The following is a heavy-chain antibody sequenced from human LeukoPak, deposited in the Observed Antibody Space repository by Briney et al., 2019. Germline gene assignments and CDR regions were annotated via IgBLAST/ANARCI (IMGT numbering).Heavy chain of an antibody. J-gene: IGHJ6*02. CDR3: ARGLAGAYRITDV. V-gene: IGHV3-74*01. Sequence: GGSLRLSCVASGFTFNTYWIHWVRQGPGKGLVWVSLTSADGTTTTYANSVKGRFTVSRDNARNTLYLQMNSLRGEDAAVYYCARGLAGAYRITDVWGQGTTVTVS. D-gene: IGHD6-19*01. CDR1: GFTFNTYW. CDR2: TSADGTTT.